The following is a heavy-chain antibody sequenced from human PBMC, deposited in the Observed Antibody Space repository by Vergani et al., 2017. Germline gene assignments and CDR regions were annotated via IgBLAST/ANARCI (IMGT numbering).Heavy chain of an antibody. J-gene: IGHJ4*02. CDR1: GYSISSGYY. CDR2: IYHSGST. V-gene: IGHV4-38-2*01. Sequence: QVQLQESGPGLVKPSETLSLTCAVSGYSISSGYYWGWIRQPPGKGLEWIGSIYHSGSTYYNPSLKSRVTISVDTSKNRFSLKLTSVSAADTAVYYCARSSCGGDCYEFDYWGQGILVTVSS. D-gene: IGHD2-21*02. CDR3: ARSSCGGDCYEFDY.